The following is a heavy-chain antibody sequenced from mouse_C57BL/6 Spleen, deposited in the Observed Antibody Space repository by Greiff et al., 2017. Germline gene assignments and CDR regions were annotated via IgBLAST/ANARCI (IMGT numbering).Heavy chain of an antibody. CDR2: INPSNGGT. CDR3: AGNWDVEDYFDY. J-gene: IGHJ2*01. Sequence: QFQLQHPGTELVKPGASVKRSCKSSGYTFTSYWMHGVKQRPGKGLWWIGNINPSNGGTNYNEKFKSKATLTVDKSSSTAYMQLSSLPSEDSAVYYCAGNWDVEDYFDYWGQGTTLTVSS. CDR1: GYTFTSYW. D-gene: IGHD4-1*02. V-gene: IGHV1-53*01.